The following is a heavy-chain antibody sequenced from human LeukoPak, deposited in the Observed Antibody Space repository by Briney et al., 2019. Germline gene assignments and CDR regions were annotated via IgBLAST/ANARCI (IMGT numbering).Heavy chain of an antibody. CDR1: GYTFTGYY. Sequence: ASVKVSCKASGYTFTGYYMHWVRQAPGQGLEWMGWINPNSSGTNYAQKFQGRVTMTRDTSISTAYMELSRLRSDDTAVYYCARDWDFWSGSYFDYWGQGTLVTVSS. J-gene: IGHJ4*02. CDR2: INPNSSGT. CDR3: ARDWDFWSGSYFDY. D-gene: IGHD3-3*01. V-gene: IGHV1-2*02.